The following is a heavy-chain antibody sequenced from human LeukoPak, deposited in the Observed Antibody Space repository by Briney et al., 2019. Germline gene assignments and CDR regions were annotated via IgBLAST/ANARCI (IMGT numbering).Heavy chain of an antibody. CDR3: ARDQSDYYGSGSYSEGSY. Sequence: GGSLRLSCAASGFTFSTYSMKWVRQAPGKGLESVSYISSSSGTIYYADSVKGRFTISRDNAKNSLYLPMNGLRDEDTAVYYCARDQSDYYGSGSYSEGSYWGQGTLVTVSS. CDR2: ISSSSGTI. D-gene: IGHD3-10*01. J-gene: IGHJ4*02. V-gene: IGHV3-48*02. CDR1: GFTFSTYS.